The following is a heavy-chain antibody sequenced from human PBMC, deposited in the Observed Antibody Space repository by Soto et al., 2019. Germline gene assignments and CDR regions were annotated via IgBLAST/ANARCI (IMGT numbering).Heavy chain of an antibody. CDR3: ARDFLKNRTNWFDP. CDR1: GGSISSYY. CDR2: IYYSGST. J-gene: IGHJ5*02. Sequence: SETLSLTCTVSGGSISSYYWRWIRQPPGKGLEWIGYIYYSGSTNYNPSLKSRVTISVDTSKNQFSLKLSSVTAADTAVYYCARDFLKNRTNWFDPWGQGTLVTVSS. V-gene: IGHV4-59*01.